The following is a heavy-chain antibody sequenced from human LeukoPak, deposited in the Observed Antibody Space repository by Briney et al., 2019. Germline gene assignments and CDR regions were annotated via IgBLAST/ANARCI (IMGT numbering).Heavy chain of an antibody. Sequence: GGSLRLSCAASGFTFSSYWMHWVRQAPGKGLVWASRINSDGSSTSYADSVKGRFTISRDNAKNTLYLQMNSLRAEDTAVCYCASGMEDWGQGTLVTVSS. J-gene: IGHJ4*02. D-gene: IGHD1-1*01. CDR3: ASGMED. CDR1: GFTFSSYW. V-gene: IGHV3-74*01. CDR2: INSDGSST.